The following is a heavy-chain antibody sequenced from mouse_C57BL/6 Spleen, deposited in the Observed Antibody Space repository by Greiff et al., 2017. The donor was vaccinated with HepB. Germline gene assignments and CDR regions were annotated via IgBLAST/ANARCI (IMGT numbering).Heavy chain of an antibody. Sequence: EVHLVESGGGLVKPGGSLKLSCAASGFTFSDYGMHWVRQAPEKGLEWVAYISSGSSTIYYADTVKGRFTISRDNAKNNLFLQMTSLRSEDTAMYYCARDITTAPWFAYWGQGTLVTVSA. CDR2: ISSGSSTI. V-gene: IGHV5-17*01. CDR3: ARDITTAPWFAY. J-gene: IGHJ3*01. CDR1: GFTFSDYG. D-gene: IGHD1-1*01.